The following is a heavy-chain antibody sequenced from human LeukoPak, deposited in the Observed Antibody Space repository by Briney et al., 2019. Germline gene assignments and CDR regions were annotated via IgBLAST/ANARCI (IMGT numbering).Heavy chain of an antibody. CDR2: TSSGLNVK. J-gene: IGHJ4*02. Sequence: GGSLGLSCAASGFTFRNYVIHWVRQAPGKGLEWVAVTSSGLNVKLYADSVKGRFTISRDNSRGTLYLQMNSLRPEDTAIYYCAREGYYGSGSPPSLYFDYWGQGTLVTVSS. CDR3: AREGYYGSGSPPSLYFDY. V-gene: IGHV3-30-3*01. D-gene: IGHD3-10*01. CDR1: GFTFRNYV.